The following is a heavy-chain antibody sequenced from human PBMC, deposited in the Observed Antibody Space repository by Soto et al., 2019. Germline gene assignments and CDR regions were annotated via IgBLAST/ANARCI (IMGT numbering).Heavy chain of an antibody. Sequence: GGSLRLSCAASGFTFSSYWVSWVRQAPGKGLEWVANIKQDGSEKYYVDSVKGRFTISRDNAKNSLYLQMNSLRAEDTAVYYCARDRDYYGSASLDYWGQGTLVTVSS. CDR1: GFTFSSYW. V-gene: IGHV3-7*05. CDR2: IKQDGSEK. J-gene: IGHJ4*02. D-gene: IGHD3-10*01. CDR3: ARDRDYYGSASLDY.